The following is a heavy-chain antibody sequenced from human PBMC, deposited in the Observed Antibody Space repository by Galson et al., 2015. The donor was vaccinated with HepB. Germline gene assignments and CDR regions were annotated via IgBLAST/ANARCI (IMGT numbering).Heavy chain of an antibody. CDR3: ARDFQGYYDSSGYFYVFGYFDY. CDR2: INPIGTTT. CDR1: GYTFTSYY. D-gene: IGHD3-22*01. J-gene: IGHJ4*02. V-gene: IGHV1-46*01. Sequence: SVKVSCKASGYTFTSYYIHWVRRAPGQGLEWMGMINPIGTTTRYAQKFQGRVTMTRDTSTSTVYMELSSLRSEDTALYYCARDFQGYYDSSGYFYVFGYFDYWGQGTPVTVSS.